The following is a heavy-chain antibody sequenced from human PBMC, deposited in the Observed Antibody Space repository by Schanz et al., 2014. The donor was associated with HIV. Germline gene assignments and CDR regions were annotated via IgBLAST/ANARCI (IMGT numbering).Heavy chain of an antibody. CDR2: IWYDGSNK. V-gene: IGHV3-33*06. Sequence: QVQLVESGGGVVQPGRSLRLSCAASGFTFSSYGMHWVRQAPGKGLECVAFIWYDGSNKYYADSVKGRFAISRDNSKNTLYLQMNSLRAEDTAVYFCAKALGGSPEDYWGQGTLVTVS. CDR1: GFTFSSYG. D-gene: IGHD1-26*01. J-gene: IGHJ4*02. CDR3: AKALGGSPEDY.